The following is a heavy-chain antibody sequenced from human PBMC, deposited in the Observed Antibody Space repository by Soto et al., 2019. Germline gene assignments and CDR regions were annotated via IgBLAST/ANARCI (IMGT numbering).Heavy chain of an antibody. Sequence: QVQLVQSGAEVKKPGSSVKVSCKASGGTFSSYAISWVRQAPGQGLEWMGGIIPIFGTANYAQKFQGRVTINADESRSTHYTELSSLRSEGTDVYYCARTLRTDSKRAGRAQYNWFDRWGQGTLVAVSA. D-gene: IGHD6-19*01. J-gene: IGHJ5*02. CDR2: IIPIFGTA. V-gene: IGHV1-69*01. CDR3: ARTLRTDSKRAGRAQYNWFDR. CDR1: GGTFSSYA.